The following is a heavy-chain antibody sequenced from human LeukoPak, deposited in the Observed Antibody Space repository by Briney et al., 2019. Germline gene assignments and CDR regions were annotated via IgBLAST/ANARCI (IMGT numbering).Heavy chain of an antibody. CDR3: ARGSGCCSGGYCFSVPDY. J-gene: IGHJ4*02. V-gene: IGHV3-30-3*01. Sequence: GGSLRLSCAASGYTFSNYAVHWVRQAPGKGLEWVAVISYDGSNKYYADSVKGRFTISRDNSKNTLFLQMNSLRVEDTAVYYCARGSGCCSGGYCFSVPDYWGQGTLVSVSS. CDR2: ISYDGSNK. D-gene: IGHD2-15*01. CDR1: GYTFSNYA.